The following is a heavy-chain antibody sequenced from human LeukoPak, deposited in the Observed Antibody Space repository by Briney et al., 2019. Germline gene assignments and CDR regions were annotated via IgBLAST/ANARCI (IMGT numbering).Heavy chain of an antibody. CDR2: ISGDGGST. J-gene: IGHJ4*02. V-gene: IGHV3-43*02. D-gene: IGHD2/OR15-2a*01. Sequence: GSLRLSSAASGFTFDDYAMHWVRPAPGKGLEWVSLISGDGGSTYYADSVKGRFTISRDNSKNSLYLQMNSLGTEDTALYYCATSDFAAHFDYWGQGTLVTVSS. CDR3: ATSDFAAHFDY. CDR1: GFTFDDYA.